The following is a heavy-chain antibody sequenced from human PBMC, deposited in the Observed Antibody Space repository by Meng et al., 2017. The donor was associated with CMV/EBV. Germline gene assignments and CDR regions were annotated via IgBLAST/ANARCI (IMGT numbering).Heavy chain of an antibody. CDR3: ARGESYYDFWSGSSNWFDP. J-gene: IGHJ5*02. D-gene: IGHD3-3*01. Sequence: SETLSLTCTVSGDSISGSSYYWGWIRHPPGRGLQWIGSIYYSGRTYYNPSLNSRVTISVDTTNNQFSLRLRSVTAADTAVYYCARGESYYDFWSGSSNWFDPWGQGTLVTVSS. CDR1: GDSISGSSYY. CDR2: IYYSGRT. V-gene: IGHV4-39*07.